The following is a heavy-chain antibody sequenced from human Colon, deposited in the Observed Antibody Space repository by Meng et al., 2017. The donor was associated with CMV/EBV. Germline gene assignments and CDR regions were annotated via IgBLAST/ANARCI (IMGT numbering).Heavy chain of an antibody. Sequence: GESLKISCAASGFTFSTYSMNWLRQTPGKGLELVAAIQTRRDSTIYSDTVKGRFTISRDNAKNSLSLQMTSLRAEDTAVYYCARVLPTYYYDTSAYPLDHWGQGTLVTVSS. D-gene: IGHD3-22*01. CDR3: ARVLPTYYYDTSAYPLDH. CDR1: GFTFSTYS. V-gene: IGHV3-21*01. J-gene: IGHJ4*02. CDR2: IQTRRDST.